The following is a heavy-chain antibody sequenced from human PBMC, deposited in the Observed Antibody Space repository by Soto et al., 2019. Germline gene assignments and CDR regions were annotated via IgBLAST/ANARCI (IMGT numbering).Heavy chain of an antibody. J-gene: IGHJ4*02. D-gene: IGHD2-2*01. CDR2: IYYSGST. Sequence: SETLALTCTVSGDSICSYYGGWIRKPPGKGLEWIGYIYYSGSTNYNPSLKSRVTISVDTSKNQFSLKLSSVTAADTAVYYCARAYQRAGFDYWGQGTLVTVSS. V-gene: IGHV4-59*08. CDR1: GDSICSYY. CDR3: ARAYQRAGFDY.